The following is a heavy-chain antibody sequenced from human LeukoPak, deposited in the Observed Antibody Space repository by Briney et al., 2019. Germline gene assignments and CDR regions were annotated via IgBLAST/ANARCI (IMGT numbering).Heavy chain of an antibody. J-gene: IGHJ4*02. CDR3: AKCGGGSCYSNYFDY. D-gene: IGHD2-15*01. CDR2: ISGRGGST. V-gene: IGHV3-23*01. CDR1: GFTFSSHA. Sequence: GGSLRLSCAASGFTFSSHAMSWVRQAPGKGLEWVSAISGRGGSTYYADSVKGRFTTSRDNSKDTLYLQMNSLRAEDTAVYYCAKCGGGSCYSNYFDYWGQGTLVTVSS.